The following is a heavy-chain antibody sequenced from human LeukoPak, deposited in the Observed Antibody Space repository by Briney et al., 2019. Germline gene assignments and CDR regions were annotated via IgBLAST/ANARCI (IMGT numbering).Heavy chain of an antibody. V-gene: IGHV3-23*01. CDR3: AKRGVVIRVILVGFHKEAYYFDS. CDR1: GLTLSNYG. CDR2: ISDSGGRT. J-gene: IGHJ4*02. D-gene: IGHD3-22*01. Sequence: GGSLRLSCTVSGLTLSNYGMSWVRQAPGKGLEWVAGISDSGGRTNYADSVKGRFTISRDNPKNTLYLQMNSLRAEDTAVYFCAKRGVVIRVILVGFHKEAYYFDSWGQGALVTVSS.